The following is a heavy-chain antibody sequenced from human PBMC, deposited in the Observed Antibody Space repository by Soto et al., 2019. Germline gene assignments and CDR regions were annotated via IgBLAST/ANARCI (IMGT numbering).Heavy chain of an antibody. CDR3: AKIDGRSCYLPYGY. J-gene: IGHJ4*02. CDR2: ISGSGVST. CDR1: GFTFSSYA. Sequence: EVQLLESGGGLVQPGGSLRLSCAASGFTFSSYAMSWVRQAPGQGLEWVSAISGSGVSTYYTDSVKGRFTISRDNSKSTLYLQMNSLRAEDTAVYYCAKIDGRSCYLPYGYWGQGTLVTVSS. V-gene: IGHV3-23*01. D-gene: IGHD2-15*01.